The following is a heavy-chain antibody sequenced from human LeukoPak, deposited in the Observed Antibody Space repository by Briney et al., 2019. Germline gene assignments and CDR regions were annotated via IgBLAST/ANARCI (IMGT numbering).Heavy chain of an antibody. J-gene: IGHJ4*02. CDR2: INHSGST. CDR3: ARGGYSNYFDY. Sequence: SETLSLTCAVYGGSFSGYYWSWIRQPPGKGLEWIGEINHSGSTNYNPSLKSRVTISVDTSKNQFSLKLSSVTAADTAVYYCARGGYSNYFDYWGQGTLVTVSS. D-gene: IGHD5-18*01. V-gene: IGHV4-34*01. CDR1: GGSFSGYY.